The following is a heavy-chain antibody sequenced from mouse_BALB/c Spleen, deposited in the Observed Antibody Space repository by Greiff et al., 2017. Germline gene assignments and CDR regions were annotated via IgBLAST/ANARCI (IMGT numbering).Heavy chain of an antibody. J-gene: IGHJ4*01. D-gene: IGHD2-1*01. CDR3: ARSYGMAYAMDY. V-gene: IGHV5-6*01. Sequence: EVQRVESGGDLVKPGGSLKLSCAASGFTFSSYGMSWVRQTPDKRLEWVATISSGGSYTYYPDSVKGRFTISRDNAKNTLYLQMSSLKSEDTAMYYCARSYGMAYAMDYWGQGTSVTVSS. CDR1: GFTFSSYG. CDR2: ISSGGSYT.